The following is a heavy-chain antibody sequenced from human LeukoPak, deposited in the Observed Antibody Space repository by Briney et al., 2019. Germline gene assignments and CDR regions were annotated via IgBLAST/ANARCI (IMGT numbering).Heavy chain of an antibody. D-gene: IGHD7-27*01. CDR3: ARLAWGRLDY. CDR1: GYSISSGYY. Sequence: PSETLSLTCSVSGYSISSGYYWGWIRQPPGQGLEWIVSIYQSGSTYYNPSLKSRVTISVDTSKNQFSLKLSSVTAADTAIYYCARLAWGRLDYWGQGTLVTVSS. CDR2: IYQSGST. V-gene: IGHV4-38-2*02. J-gene: IGHJ4*02.